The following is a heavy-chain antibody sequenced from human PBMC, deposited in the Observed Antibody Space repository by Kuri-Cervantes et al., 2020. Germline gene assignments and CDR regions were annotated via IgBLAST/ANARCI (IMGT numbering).Heavy chain of an antibody. Sequence: GGSLRLSCAASGFTFSNHAMHWVRQSPGTGLEWVAVISYDGSTRYYGDSVEGRFTISRDNAKNSLYLQMNSLRAGDTAVYYCARELSDYDSYGWHLDLWGRGTLVTVSS. CDR1: GFTFSNHA. CDR2: ISYDGSTR. J-gene: IGHJ2*01. D-gene: IGHD3-22*01. CDR3: ARELSDYDSYGWHLDL. V-gene: IGHV3-30*14.